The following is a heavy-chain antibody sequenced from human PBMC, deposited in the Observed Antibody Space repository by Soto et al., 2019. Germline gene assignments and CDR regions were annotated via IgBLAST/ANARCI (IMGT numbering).Heavy chain of an antibody. Sequence: QVQLVQSGAEVKKPGASVKVSCKSSGYTFTSYDINWVRQATGQGLEWMGWMNPNSGNTGYAQKFQGRVTMTRNTSISTAYMELSSLRSDDTAVYYCAREFRGYEFYGMDVWGQGTTVTVSS. CDR1: GYTFTSYD. D-gene: IGHD5-12*01. CDR3: AREFRGYEFYGMDV. J-gene: IGHJ6*02. CDR2: MNPNSGNT. V-gene: IGHV1-8*01.